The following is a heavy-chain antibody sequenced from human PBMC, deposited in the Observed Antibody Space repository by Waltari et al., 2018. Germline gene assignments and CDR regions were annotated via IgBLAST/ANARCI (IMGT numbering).Heavy chain of an antibody. D-gene: IGHD7-27*01. V-gene: IGHV3-23*01. J-gene: IGHJ4*02. CDR3: ARGSGVDS. Sequence: EVQLLESGGGLVQPGGSLRLACAASGLRFSTYVMNWVRQAPAKGLEWVSSISDAGGIINYSDSVKVRFTISRDNSKNTRYLQMNSLRADDTAVYYCARGSGVDSWGQGTLVTVSS. CDR2: ISDAGGII. CDR1: GLRFSTYV.